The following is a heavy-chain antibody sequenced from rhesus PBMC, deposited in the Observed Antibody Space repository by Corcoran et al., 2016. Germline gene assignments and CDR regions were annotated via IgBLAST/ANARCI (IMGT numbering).Heavy chain of an antibody. V-gene: IGHV2S2*01. Sequence: QVTLKESGPALVKPTQTLTLTCTFSGFSLRPSGMRVSWIRQPPGKALEWLARIDEDDDKYYSTPLKSMLTIPKDTSKNQVVLTMTNMDPVDTATYYCARSMVVGSVDYWGQGVLVTVSS. CDR1: GFSLRPSGMR. D-gene: IGHD2-21*01. CDR2: IDEDDDK. J-gene: IGHJ4*01. CDR3: ARSMVVGSVDY.